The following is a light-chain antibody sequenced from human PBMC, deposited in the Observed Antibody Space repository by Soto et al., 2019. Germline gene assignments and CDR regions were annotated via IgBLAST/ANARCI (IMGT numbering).Light chain of an antibody. CDR2: KAS. CDR3: QQYNRYSTWT. J-gene: IGKJ1*01. V-gene: IGKV1-5*03. CDR1: QSISSW. Sequence: DIQMTQSPSTLSASVGDRVTITCRASQSISSWLAWYQQKPGKAPKLLIYKASSLESGVPSRFSGSGSGTDFTLTISSLQPEDFATYYCQQYNRYSTWTFGLGTKVDIK.